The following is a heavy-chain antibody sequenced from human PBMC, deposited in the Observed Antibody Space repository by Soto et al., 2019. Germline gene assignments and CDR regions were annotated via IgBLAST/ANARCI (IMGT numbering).Heavy chain of an antibody. V-gene: IGHV3-48*01. CDR1: GFTFSSYS. J-gene: IGHJ3*02. CDR3: AVVVAATSDAFHI. D-gene: IGHD2-15*01. CDR2: ISSSSSTT. Sequence: GGSLRLSCAASGFTFSSYSMNWVRQAPGKGRVWVSYISSSSSTTSYADSVKGRFTISRDNSKNTLYLQMNNLRAEDTAVYYCAVVVAATSDAFHIWGQGTMVTVSS.